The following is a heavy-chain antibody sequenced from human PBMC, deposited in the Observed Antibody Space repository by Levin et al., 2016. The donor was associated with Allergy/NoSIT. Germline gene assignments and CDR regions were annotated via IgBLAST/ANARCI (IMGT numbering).Heavy chain of an antibody. D-gene: IGHD2-2*01. CDR2: IYYSGST. J-gene: IGHJ6*02. V-gene: IGHV4-39*01. Sequence: WIRQPPGKGLEWIGSIYYSGSTYYNPSLKSRVTISVDTSKNQFSLKLSSVTAADTAVYYCADISSWNYYYGMDVWGQGTTVTVSS. CDR3: ADISSWNYYYGMDV.